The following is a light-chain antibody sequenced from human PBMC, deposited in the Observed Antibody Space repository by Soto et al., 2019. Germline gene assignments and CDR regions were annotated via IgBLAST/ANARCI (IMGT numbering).Light chain of an antibody. J-gene: IGKJ2*01. CDR1: QSISSY. Sequence: DIQMTQSPSSLSASVGDRVTITCRASQSISSYLNWYQQKPGKAPKLLIYAASSLHSGVPSRFSGGGSGTDFTLTISSLQPDDFATYYCQHSYSTYTFGQGTKLEIK. CDR3: QHSYSTYT. V-gene: IGKV1-39*01. CDR2: AAS.